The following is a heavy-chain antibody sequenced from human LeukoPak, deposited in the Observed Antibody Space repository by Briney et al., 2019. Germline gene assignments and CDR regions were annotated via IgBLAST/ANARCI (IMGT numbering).Heavy chain of an antibody. D-gene: IGHD3-10*01. CDR1: GGSFSGYY. J-gene: IGHJ5*02. CDR3: ARGRHNYYGSGSRNWFDP. Sequence: SETLSLTCAVYGGSFSGYYWSWIRQPPGKGLEWIGEINHSGSTNYNPSLKSRVTISVDTSKNQFSLKLGSVAAADTAVYYCARGRHNYYGSGSRNWFDPWGQGTLVTVSS. V-gene: IGHV4-34*01. CDR2: INHSGST.